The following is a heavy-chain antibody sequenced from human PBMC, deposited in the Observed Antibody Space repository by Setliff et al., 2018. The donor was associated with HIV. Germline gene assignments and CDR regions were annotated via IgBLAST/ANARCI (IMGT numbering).Heavy chain of an antibody. V-gene: IGHV4-39*01. D-gene: IGHD6-25*01. J-gene: IGHJ4*02. CDR2: IDYTGKT. Sequence: SETLSLTCIVSGGSISSSSYHWGWIRQPPGKGLEWIGSIDYTGKTHYNPSLKSRVTISADTSKSQFSLNLSSVTAADTAVYYCARKNRGAPAPFDYWGQGTLVTVSS. CDR3: ARKNRGAPAPFDY. CDR1: GGSISSSSYH.